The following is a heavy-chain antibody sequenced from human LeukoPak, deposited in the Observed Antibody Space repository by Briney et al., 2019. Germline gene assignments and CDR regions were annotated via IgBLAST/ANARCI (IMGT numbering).Heavy chain of an antibody. V-gene: IGHV4-31*02. CDR2: TSYSEGT. Sequence: LRLSCAASGFTFSAYSMNWIRQHPGKGLEWIGFTSYSEGTYYNPSLMSRITISVDRSQNQFSLKMRDVTAADTAVYFCATADWESFYFDSWGQGVLVAVSS. J-gene: IGHJ4*02. D-gene: IGHD1-26*01. CDR1: GFTFSAYS. CDR3: ATADWESFYFDS.